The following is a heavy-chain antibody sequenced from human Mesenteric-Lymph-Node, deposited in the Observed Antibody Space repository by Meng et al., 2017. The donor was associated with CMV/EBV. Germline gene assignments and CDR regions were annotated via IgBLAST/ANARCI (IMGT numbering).Heavy chain of an antibody. CDR2: ISSSSSYI. CDR1: GFTFSSYS. J-gene: IGHJ4*02. Sequence: GGSLRLSCAASGFTFSSYSMNWVRQAPGKGLEWVSSISSSSSYIYYADSVKGRFTISRDNAKNSLYLQMNSLRAEDTAVYYCARDKIVGPTYFDYWGQGTLVTVSS. V-gene: IGHV3-21*01. D-gene: IGHD1-26*01. CDR3: ARDKIVGPTYFDY.